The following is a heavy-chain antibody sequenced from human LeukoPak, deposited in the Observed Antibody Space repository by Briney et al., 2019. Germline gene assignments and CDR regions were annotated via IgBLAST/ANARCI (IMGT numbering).Heavy chain of an antibody. CDR2: MYYTGST. D-gene: IGHD3-22*01. V-gene: IGHV4-39*07. Sequence: SETLSLTCTVSGGSISSSSYYWGWLRQPPGKGLEWIGSMYYTGSTYYNPSLKSRVTISEDTSKNQFSLKLSSVTAADTAVYYCARVGSSGYYPFDYWGQGTLVTVSS. CDR1: GGSISSSSYY. CDR3: ARVGSSGYYPFDY. J-gene: IGHJ4*02.